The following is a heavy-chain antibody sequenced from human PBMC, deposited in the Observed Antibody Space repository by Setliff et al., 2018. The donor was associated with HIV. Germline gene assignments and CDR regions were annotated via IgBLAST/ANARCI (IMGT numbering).Heavy chain of an antibody. CDR1: GGSMSTYY. D-gene: IGHD3-22*01. V-gene: IGHV4-4*08. CDR3: ARRTYGSGYSGWFFDL. Sequence: SETLSLTCTVSGGSMSTYYWSWIRQPPGKGLEWIGYIYTSGSTNYNPSLRSRVTISVDTSKNHFSLRLSSVTAADTAVYYCARRTYGSGYSGWFFDLWGRGTLVTVSS. J-gene: IGHJ2*01. CDR2: IYTSGST.